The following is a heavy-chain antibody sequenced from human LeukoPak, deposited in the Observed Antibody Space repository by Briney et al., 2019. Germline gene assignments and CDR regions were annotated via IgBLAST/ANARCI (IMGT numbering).Heavy chain of an antibody. CDR1: GYTFTSYY. CDR3: ARSGQIRRDGYKGSDY. CDR2: INPSGGST. J-gene: IGHJ4*02. Sequence: APVKVSCKASGYTFTSYYMHWVRQAPGQGLEWMGIINPSGGSTSYAQKFQGRVTMTRDMSTSTVYMELSSLRSEDTAVYYCARSGQIRRDGYKGSDYWGQGTLVTVSS. V-gene: IGHV1-46*01. D-gene: IGHD5-24*01.